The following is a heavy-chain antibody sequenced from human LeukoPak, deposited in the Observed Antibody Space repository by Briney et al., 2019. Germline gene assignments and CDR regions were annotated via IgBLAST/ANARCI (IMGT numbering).Heavy chain of an antibody. CDR2: ISGSGGST. J-gene: IGHJ6*02. Sequence: GGSLRLSCAASGFTFSSYAMSWVRQAPGKGLEWVSAISGSGGSTYYADSVKGRFTISRDNSKNTLYLQMNSLRAEDTAVYYCANGLGFGELLSNYYYYYGMDVWGQGTTVTVSS. CDR1: GFTFSSYA. CDR3: ANGLGFGELLSNYYYYYGMDV. D-gene: IGHD3-10*01. V-gene: IGHV3-23*01.